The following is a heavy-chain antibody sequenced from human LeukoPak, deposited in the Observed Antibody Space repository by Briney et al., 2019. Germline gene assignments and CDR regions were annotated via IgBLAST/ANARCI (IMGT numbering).Heavy chain of an antibody. J-gene: IGHJ4*02. D-gene: IGHD3-9*01. CDR1: GYTFTSYG. Sequence: GASVKVSCKASGYTFTSYGINWVRQAPGQGLEWMGWISAYNGNTNYAQKLQGRVTMTTDTSTSTAYMEPRSLRSDDTAVYYCARGADYDILTGLDYWGQGTLVTVSS. CDR2: ISAYNGNT. V-gene: IGHV1-18*01. CDR3: ARGADYDILTGLDY.